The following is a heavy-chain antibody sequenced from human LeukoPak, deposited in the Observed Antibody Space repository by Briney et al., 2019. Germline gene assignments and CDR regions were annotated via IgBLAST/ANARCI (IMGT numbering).Heavy chain of an antibody. Sequence: SETLSLTCTVSGGSMSPYHWGWIRQPPGKGLEWTGYIYYSGSTNYNPSLKSRVTISVDTSKNQFSLKLSSVTAADTAVYYCARAEINYYDSSGYSADWFDPWGQGTLVTVSS. CDR1: GGSMSPYH. CDR3: ARAEINYYDSSGYSADWFDP. D-gene: IGHD3-22*01. V-gene: IGHV4-59*01. J-gene: IGHJ5*02. CDR2: IYYSGST.